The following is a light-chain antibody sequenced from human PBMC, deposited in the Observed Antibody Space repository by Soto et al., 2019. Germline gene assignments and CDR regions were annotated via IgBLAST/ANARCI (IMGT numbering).Light chain of an antibody. J-gene: IGKJ5*01. CDR1: QSVNRQV. V-gene: IGKV3-20*01. CDR2: GAS. Sequence: EIVMTQSPASLSVTPGERVTLSCRASQSVNRQVLWYQHRPGQVPRLLIYGASTRATGIPDRFSGSGSGRDFSLTIRGLKPEDFAVYFCQQYRMSPNTFGQGTRLEI. CDR3: QQYRMSPNT.